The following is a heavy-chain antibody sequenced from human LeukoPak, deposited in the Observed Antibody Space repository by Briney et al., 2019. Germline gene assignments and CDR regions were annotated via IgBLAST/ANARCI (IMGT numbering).Heavy chain of an antibody. V-gene: IGHV3-7*01. CDR3: ARDTSPAIAATGYDAFDI. D-gene: IGHD6-13*01. CDR2: IKLDGSEE. CDR1: GFTFSSYW. J-gene: IGHJ3*02. Sequence: GGSLRLSCAASGFTFSSYWMNWVRQAPRKGLEWVASIKLDGSEEHYVDSVKGRFTISRDNAKNSLYLQMNSLRVEDTAVYYCARDTSPAIAATGYDAFDIWGQGTMVIVSS.